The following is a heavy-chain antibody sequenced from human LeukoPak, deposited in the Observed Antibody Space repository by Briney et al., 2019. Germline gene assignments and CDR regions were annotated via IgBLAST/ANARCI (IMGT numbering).Heavy chain of an antibody. CDR1: GYTLTEVS. D-gene: IGHD6-19*01. CDR2: FDPEDGET. V-gene: IGHV1-24*01. J-gene: IGHJ6*02. Sequence: ASVKVSCKVSGYTLTEVSMHWVRQAPGKGLEWMGGFDPEDGETIYAQKFQGRVTMTEDTSTDTAYMELSSLRSEDTAVYYCATDKRIAVAGTNYYYGMDVWGQGTTVTVSS. CDR3: ATDKRIAVAGTNYYYGMDV.